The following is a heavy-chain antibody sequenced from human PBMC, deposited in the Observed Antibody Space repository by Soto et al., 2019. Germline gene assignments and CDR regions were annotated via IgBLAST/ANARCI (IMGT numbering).Heavy chain of an antibody. J-gene: IGHJ5*02. D-gene: IGHD3-9*01. CDR3: AATGYLNWFDP. V-gene: IGHV4-30-2*01. Sequence: PSETLSLTCTVSGGSISSGYYYWSWIRQPPGKGLEWIGYIYHSGSTYYNPSLKSRVTISVDRSKNQFSLKLSSVTAADTAVYYCAATGYLNWFDPWGQGTLVTVSS. CDR1: GGSISSGYYY. CDR2: IYHSGST.